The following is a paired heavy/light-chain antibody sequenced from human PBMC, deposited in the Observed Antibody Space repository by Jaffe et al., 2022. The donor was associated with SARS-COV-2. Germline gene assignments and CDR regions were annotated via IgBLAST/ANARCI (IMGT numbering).Heavy chain of an antibody. J-gene: IGHJ4*02. CDR3: AGGGGGDDY. V-gene: IGHV3-11*01. CDR1: GFTFSDYY. D-gene: IGHD3-16*01. CDR2: ISSSGSTI. Sequence: QVQLVESGGGLVKPGGSLRLSCAASGFTFSDYYMSWIRQAPGKGLEWVSYISSSGSTIYYADSVKGRFTISRDNAKNSLYLQMNSLRAEDTAVYYCAGGGGGDDYWGQGTLVTVSS.
Light chain of an antibody. CDR2: EVS. CDR3: SSYTSSSPWV. V-gene: IGLV2-14*01. J-gene: IGLJ3*02. CDR1: SSDVGGYNY. Sequence: QSALTQPASVSGSPGQSITISCTGTSSDVGGYNYVSWYQQHPGKAPKLMIYEVSNRPSGVPDRFSGSKSGNTASLTISGLQAEDEADYYCSSYTSSSPWVFGGGTKLTVL.